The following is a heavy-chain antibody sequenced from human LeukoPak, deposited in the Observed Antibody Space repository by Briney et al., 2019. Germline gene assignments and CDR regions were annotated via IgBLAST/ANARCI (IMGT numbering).Heavy chain of an antibody. J-gene: IGHJ4*02. V-gene: IGHV3-30*02. Sequence: GGSLRLSCAASGFTFSSYAMSWVRQAPGKGLEWVAFIRYDGSNKYYADSVKGRFTISRDNSKNTLYLQMNSLRAEDTAVYYCATSYSSSDPFDYWGQGTLVTVSS. D-gene: IGHD6-6*01. CDR1: GFTFSSYA. CDR3: ATSYSSSDPFDY. CDR2: IRYDGSNK.